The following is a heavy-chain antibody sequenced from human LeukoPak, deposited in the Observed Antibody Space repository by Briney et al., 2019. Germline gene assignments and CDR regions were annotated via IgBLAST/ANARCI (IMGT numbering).Heavy chain of an antibody. CDR2: IYYSGST. V-gene: IGHV4-59*08. CDR3: ARLTHGRGDYWYFDL. Sequence: SETLSLTCTVSGGSISSYYWSWIRQPPGKGLEWIGYIYYSGSTNYNPSLKSRVTISVDTSKNQFSLKLSSVTAADTAVFYCARLTHGRGDYWYFDLWGRGTLVTVSS. D-gene: IGHD3-9*01. CDR1: GGSISSYY. J-gene: IGHJ2*01.